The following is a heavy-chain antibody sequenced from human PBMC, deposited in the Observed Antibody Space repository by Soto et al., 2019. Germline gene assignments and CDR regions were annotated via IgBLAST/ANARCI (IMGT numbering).Heavy chain of an antibody. Sequence: QVLLVESGGGVVQPGGSLRLSCAASTFTFNTYAMHWVRQGPGKGLEWVAAVSYDGNKKYCAASVKGRFTISRDNSNNTLYLQMNSLRHDDTALYYCARGYYYGSGVVYHGMDVWGQGTRVTVSS. CDR1: TFTFNTYA. CDR3: ARGYYYGSGVVYHGMDV. D-gene: IGHD3-10*01. V-gene: IGHV3-30*03. J-gene: IGHJ6*02. CDR2: VSYDGNKK.